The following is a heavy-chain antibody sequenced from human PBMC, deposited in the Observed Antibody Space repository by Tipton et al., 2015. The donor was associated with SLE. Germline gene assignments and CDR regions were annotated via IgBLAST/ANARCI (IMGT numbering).Heavy chain of an antibody. V-gene: IGHV4-61*10. CDR3: ARGGIYHDYSGNFDF. J-gene: IGHJ4*02. CDR2: ISTVST. Sequence: LRLSCIVSGGSVTGNSGHWNWIRQPAGKGLEWIGQISTVSTNYNPSLKSRVTISLDPSKSQFSLRLSSVTAADTAIYYCARGGIYHDYSGNFDFWGQGTLVSASS. D-gene: IGHD3-22*01. CDR1: GGSVTGNSGH.